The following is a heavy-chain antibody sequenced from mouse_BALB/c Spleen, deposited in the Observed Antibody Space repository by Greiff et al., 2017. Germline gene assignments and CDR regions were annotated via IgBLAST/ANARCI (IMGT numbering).Heavy chain of an antibody. CDR3: ARGGSSLYWYFDV. J-gene: IGHJ1*01. CDR2: IDPANGNT. CDR1: GFNIKDTY. V-gene: IGHV14-3*02. D-gene: IGHD1-1*01. Sequence: VQLQQSGAELVKPGASVKLSCTASGFNIKDTYMHWVKQRPEQGLEWIGRIDPANGNTKYDPKFQGKATITADTSSNTAYLQLSSLTSEDTAVYYWARGGSSLYWYFDVWGAGTTVTVSS.